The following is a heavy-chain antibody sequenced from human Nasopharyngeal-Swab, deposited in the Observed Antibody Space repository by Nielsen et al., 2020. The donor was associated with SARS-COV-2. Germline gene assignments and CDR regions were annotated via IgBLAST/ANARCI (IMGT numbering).Heavy chain of an antibody. CDR2: IYYSGST. V-gene: IGHV4-59*01. CDR3: ARVVPAAIGNWYFDL. D-gene: IGHD2-2*01. CDR1: GFTFSDYY. J-gene: IGHJ2*01. Sequence: GSLRLSCAASGFTFSDYYMSWIRQPPGKGLEWIGYIYYSGSTNYNPSLKSRVTISVDTSKNQFSLKLSSVTAADTAVYYCARVVPAAIGNWYFDLWGRGTLVTVSS.